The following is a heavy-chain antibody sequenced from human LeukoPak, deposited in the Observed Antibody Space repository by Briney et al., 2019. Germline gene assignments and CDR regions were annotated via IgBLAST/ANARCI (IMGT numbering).Heavy chain of an antibody. Sequence: GGSLRLSCAASGFTFSSYAMSWVRQAPGKGLEWVSAISGSGGSTYYADSVKGRFTISRDNSKNTLYLQMNSLGAEDTAVYYCAKVRGSYYDRQGYWGQGTLVTVSS. CDR1: GFTFSSYA. D-gene: IGHD1-26*01. V-gene: IGHV3-23*01. CDR3: AKVRGSYYDRQGY. CDR2: ISGSGGST. J-gene: IGHJ4*02.